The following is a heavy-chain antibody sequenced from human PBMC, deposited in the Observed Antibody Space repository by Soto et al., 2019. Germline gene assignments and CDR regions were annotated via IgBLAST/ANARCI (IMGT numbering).Heavy chain of an antibody. J-gene: IGHJ2*01. Sequence: GASVKVCCKASGYTFTSYAMHWVRQAPGQRLEWMGWINAGNGNTKYSQKFQGRVTITRDTSASTAYMELSSLRSEDTAVYYCAREAIGPWYFDLWGRGTLVTVSS. V-gene: IGHV1-3*01. CDR3: AREAIGPWYFDL. CDR1: GYTFTSYA. CDR2: INAGNGNT.